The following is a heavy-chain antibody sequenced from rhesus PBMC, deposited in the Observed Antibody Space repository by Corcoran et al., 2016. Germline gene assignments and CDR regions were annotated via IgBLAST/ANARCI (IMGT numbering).Heavy chain of an antibody. V-gene: IGHV4-165*01. Sequence: QLQLQASGPGLVKPSETLSPPCAASVGSFPGYWLRGFLRPPGQGLEWIGGIDSSGRTDYNPSLKSRVTIARDTSKNQCSLKLSSVTAADTAVYYCARGAIAAADFDYWGQGVLVTVSS. J-gene: IGHJ4*01. CDR2: IDSSGRT. CDR3: ARGAIAAADFDY. D-gene: IGHD6-31*01. CDR1: VGSFPGYW.